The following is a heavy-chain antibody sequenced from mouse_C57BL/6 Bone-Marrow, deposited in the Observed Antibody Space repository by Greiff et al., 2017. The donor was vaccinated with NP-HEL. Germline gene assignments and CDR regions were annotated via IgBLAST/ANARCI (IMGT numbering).Heavy chain of an antibody. Sequence: QVQLKQPGAELVKPGASVKMSCKASGYTFTSYWITWVKQRPGQGLAWIGDIYPGSGSTNYNEKFKSKATLTVDTSSSTAHMQLSSLTSENSAVYYCARERPQLPYFDYWGQGTTLTVSS. CDR3: ARERPQLPYFDY. V-gene: IGHV1-55*01. J-gene: IGHJ2*01. CDR1: GYTFTSYW. D-gene: IGHD6-1*01. CDR2: IYPGSGST.